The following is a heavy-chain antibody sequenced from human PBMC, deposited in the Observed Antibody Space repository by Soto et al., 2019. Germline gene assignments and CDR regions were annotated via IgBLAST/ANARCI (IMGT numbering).Heavy chain of an antibody. CDR3: SGGEEYISSYTEHYYYGLDV. Sequence: QVQLVQSGAEVKKPGSSVKVSCKASGGTFSSYAISWVRQAPGQGLEWMGGIIPILGTANYAQKFQGRVKITADDSKSADYRELSSLRPEDTAVYYCSGGEEYISSYTEHYYYGLDVWFQGTTVAVTS. D-gene: IGHD6-6*01. CDR1: GGTFSSYA. V-gene: IGHV1-69*01. J-gene: IGHJ6*02. CDR2: IIPILGTA.